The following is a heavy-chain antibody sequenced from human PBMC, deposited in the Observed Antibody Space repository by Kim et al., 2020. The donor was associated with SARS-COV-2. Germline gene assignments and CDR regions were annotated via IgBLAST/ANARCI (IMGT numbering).Heavy chain of an antibody. D-gene: IGHD1-26*01. V-gene: IGHV3-74*01. Sequence: SMKGRFTISRDNAKNTLYLQMNSLGAEDTAVYYCARDYEGKGVGATKGNWGQGTLVTVSS. J-gene: IGHJ4*02. CDR3: ARDYEGKGVGATKGN.